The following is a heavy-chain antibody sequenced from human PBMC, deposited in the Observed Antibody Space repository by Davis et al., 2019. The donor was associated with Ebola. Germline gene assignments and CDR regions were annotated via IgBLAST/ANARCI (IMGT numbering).Heavy chain of an antibody. CDR2: IYHGGHT. CDR1: GDSISSRNW. V-gene: IGHV4-4*02. CDR3: ARDYNDSNGYLYYFGS. Sequence: SETLSLTCAVSGDSISSRNWWSWVRQLPGTGLEWIGEIYHGGHTNYNPSLKSRAIISVDKSKNQFSLKLSSVTAADTAVYYCARDYNDSNGYLYYFGSWGQGTLVTVSS. D-gene: IGHD3-22*01. J-gene: IGHJ4*02.